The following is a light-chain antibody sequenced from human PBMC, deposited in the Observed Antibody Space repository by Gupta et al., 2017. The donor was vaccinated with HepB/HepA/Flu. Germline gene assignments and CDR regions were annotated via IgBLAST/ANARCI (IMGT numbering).Light chain of an antibody. CDR3: QQRSSWPLT. J-gene: IGKJ4*01. CDR2: AAS. V-gene: IGKV3-11*01. CDR1: QSLSRS. Sequence: EIVLTQSPATLSLSPGERATLSCRASQSLSRSLAWYQQKPGQSPRLLIYAASTRATGIPARFSGSGSGTDFTLTISSREPEDFAVYYCQQRSSWPLTFGGGTKVEIK.